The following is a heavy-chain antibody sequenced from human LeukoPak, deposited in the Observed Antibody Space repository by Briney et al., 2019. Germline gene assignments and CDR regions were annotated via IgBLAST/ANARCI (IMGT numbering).Heavy chain of an antibody. CDR3: TTIKRGNIFGYFDF. D-gene: IGHD5-18*01. CDR1: GGSMTTHH. Sequence: SETLSLTCTVSGGSMTTHHWNWIRQTPGKGLEWIGYVFDSGRTKENPSLKSRVTLSADASKNQLSLRLSSVTAADTAVYYCTTIKRGNIFGYFDFWGQGILVTVSS. CDR2: VFDSGRT. J-gene: IGHJ4*02. V-gene: IGHV4-59*11.